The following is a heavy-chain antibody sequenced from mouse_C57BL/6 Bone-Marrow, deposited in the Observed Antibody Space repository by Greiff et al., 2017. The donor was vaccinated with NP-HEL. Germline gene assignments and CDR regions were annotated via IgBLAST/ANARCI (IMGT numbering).Heavy chain of an antibody. V-gene: IGHV14-1*01. J-gene: IGHJ3*01. CDR1: GFNIKDYY. CDR3: TASYYCGSSPFAY. CDR2: IDPEDGDT. Sequence: VQLQQSGAELVRPGASVKLSCTASGFNIKDYYMHWVKQRPEQGLEWIGRIDPEDGDTEYAPKFQGKATMTADTSSNTAYLQLSSLTSEDTAVYYCTASYYCGSSPFAYWGQGTLVTVSA. D-gene: IGHD1-1*01.